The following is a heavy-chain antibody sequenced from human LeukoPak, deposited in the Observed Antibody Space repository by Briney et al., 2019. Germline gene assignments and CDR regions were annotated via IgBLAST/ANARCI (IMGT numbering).Heavy chain of an antibody. CDR1: GGSISSSSYY. D-gene: IGHD2-2*01. CDR2: IYYSGST. V-gene: IGHV4-39*01. Sequence: SETLSLTCTVSGGSISSSSYYWGWIRQPPGKGLEWIGSIYYSGSTYYNPSLKSRVTISVDTSKNQFSLKLSSVTAADTAVYYCASATVVPAAIYWFDPWGQGTLVTVSS. J-gene: IGHJ5*02. CDR3: ASATVVPAAIYWFDP.